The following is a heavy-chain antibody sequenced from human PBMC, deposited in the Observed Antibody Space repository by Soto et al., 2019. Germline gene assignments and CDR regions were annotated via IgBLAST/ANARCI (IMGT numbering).Heavy chain of an antibody. CDR2: IGASGGRT. J-gene: IGHJ5*02. D-gene: IGHD2-2*02. V-gene: IGHV3-23*01. CDR3: AKPSAAINPPVNWFHP. Sequence: EVQLLESGGGLVQPGGSLRLSCAASGFTFSSYTMTWVRQAPGKGLEWVSSIGASGGRTYYADSVKGRFTISRDNSKSTLYLQMNSLRADDTAVDSCAKPSAAINPPVNWFHPWGQGTLVTVSS. CDR1: GFTFSSYT.